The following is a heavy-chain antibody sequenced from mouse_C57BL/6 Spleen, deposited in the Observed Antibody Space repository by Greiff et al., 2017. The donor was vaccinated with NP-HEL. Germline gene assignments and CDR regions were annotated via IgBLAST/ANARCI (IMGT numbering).Heavy chain of an antibody. CDR3: ARSYRGDAMDY. J-gene: IGHJ4*01. V-gene: IGHV1-63*01. CDR2: IYPGGGYT. CDR1: GYTFTNYW. D-gene: IGHD2-14*01. Sequence: QVQLQQSGAELVRPGTSVKMSCKASGYTFTNYWIGWAKQRPGHGLEWIGDIYPGGGYTNYNEKFKGKATLTADKSSSTAYMQFSSLTSEDAAIYYCARSYRGDAMDYWGQGTSVTVSS.